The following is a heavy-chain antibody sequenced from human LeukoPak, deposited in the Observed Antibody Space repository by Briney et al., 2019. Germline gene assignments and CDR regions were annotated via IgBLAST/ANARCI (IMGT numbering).Heavy chain of an antibody. Sequence: GGSLRLSCAASGFTLSSYSMNWVRQAPGKGLEWVSSISSSSSYIYYADSVKGRFTISRDNAKNSLYLQMNSLRAEDTAVYYCARALWFGELLSYYYYGMDVWGKGTTVTVSS. D-gene: IGHD3-10*01. CDR1: GFTLSSYS. V-gene: IGHV3-21*01. J-gene: IGHJ6*04. CDR2: ISSSSSYI. CDR3: ARALWFGELLSYYYYGMDV.